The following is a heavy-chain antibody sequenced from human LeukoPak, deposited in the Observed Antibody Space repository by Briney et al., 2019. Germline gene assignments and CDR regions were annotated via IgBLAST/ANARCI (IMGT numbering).Heavy chain of an antibody. J-gene: IGHJ3*01. CDR2: IDPGDSDT. CDR1: GYTFTRHC. CDR3: ARLNDGFDV. Sequence: GESLKISCQGSGYTFTRHCIGWMRQMPGKGLGLMGIIDPGDSDTRYSPSFQGQVTFSADKSIRMVYLQWSSLKASDTAIYYCARLNDGFDVWGQGTMVSVSS. V-gene: IGHV5-51*01.